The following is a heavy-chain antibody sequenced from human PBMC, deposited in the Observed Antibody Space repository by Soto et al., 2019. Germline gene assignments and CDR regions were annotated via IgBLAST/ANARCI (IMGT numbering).Heavy chain of an antibody. CDR1: GGSINTFY. CDR3: AREGSYSAYNFVHGIQLWYFDF. CDR2: IFSSGGT. D-gene: IGHD5-12*01. V-gene: IGHV4-4*07. J-gene: IGHJ4*02. Sequence: SETLSLTCTVSGGSINTFYWCWVRQPAGKXLEWIGRIFSSGGTSFNPSLESRVAMSVDTSKNHFSLNLSSVTAADMAVYYCAREGSYSAYNFVHGIQLWYFDFWGQGALVTVSS.